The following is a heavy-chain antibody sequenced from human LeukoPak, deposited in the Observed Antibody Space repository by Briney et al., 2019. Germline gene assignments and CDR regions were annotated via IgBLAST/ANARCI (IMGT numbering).Heavy chain of an antibody. J-gene: IGHJ4*02. V-gene: IGHV3-48*01. CDR2: ISSSGRTK. Sequence: GGSLRLSCVASTFDFSGNSVNWVRQAPGEGLEWLAHISSSGRTKYYADSVRGRFTISRDKGKKSVFLQMNTLRVDDTAVYYCASPSVEWENGGPSHYWGLGTLVTVSS. D-gene: IGHD3-3*01. CDR1: TFDFSGNS. CDR3: ASPSVEWENGGPSHY.